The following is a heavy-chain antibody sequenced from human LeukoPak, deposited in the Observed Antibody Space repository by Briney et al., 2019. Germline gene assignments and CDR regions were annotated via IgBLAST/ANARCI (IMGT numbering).Heavy chain of an antibody. CDR2: MNPNSGNT. CDR1: GCTFTSYD. CDR3: ARGYSSSWYYYYGMDV. D-gene: IGHD6-13*01. Sequence: ASVQVSCKASGCTFTSYDINWVRPATGQGHEWMGWMNPNSGNTGYAQKFQGRVTMTRNTSISTAYMELSSLRSEDTAVYYCARGYSSSWYYYYGMDVWGQGTTVTVSS. V-gene: IGHV1-8*01. J-gene: IGHJ6*02.